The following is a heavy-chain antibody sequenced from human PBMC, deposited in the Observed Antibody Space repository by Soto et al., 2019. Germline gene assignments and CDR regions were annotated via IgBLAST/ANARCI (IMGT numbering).Heavy chain of an antibody. D-gene: IGHD5-12*01. CDR2: IWYDGSNK. Sequence: GGSLRLSCAASGFTFSSYGMHWVRQAPGKGLEWVAVIWYDGSNKYYADSVKGRFTISRDNSKNTLYLQMNSLRAEDTAVYYCAREDGVEMATTRPPFDYWGQGTLVTVSS. V-gene: IGHV3-33*01. J-gene: IGHJ4*02. CDR3: AREDGVEMATTRPPFDY. CDR1: GFTFSSYG.